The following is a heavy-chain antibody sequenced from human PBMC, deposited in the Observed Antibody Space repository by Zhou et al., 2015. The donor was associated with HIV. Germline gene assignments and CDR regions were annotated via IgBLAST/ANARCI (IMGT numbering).Heavy chain of an antibody. D-gene: IGHD3-22*01. Sequence: QVQLVQSGTEVKKPGSSVKVSCKASGGTFSDSEIAWVRQAPGQGLEWMGGIIPMFDMANSAQKFRGRLXITADKSTRTAYMELSSLRYEDAAVYFCAMSSGKSDYAFEIWGQGTKITVS. V-gene: IGHV1-69*17. CDR1: GGTFSDSE. CDR2: IIPMFDMA. CDR3: AMSSGKSDYAFEI. J-gene: IGHJ3*02.